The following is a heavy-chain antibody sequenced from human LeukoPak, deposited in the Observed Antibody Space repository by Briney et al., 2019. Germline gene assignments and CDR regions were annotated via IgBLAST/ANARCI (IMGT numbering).Heavy chain of an antibody. D-gene: IGHD3-22*01. CDR3: ARREGHYYDSTSYYWYFDL. Sequence: GGSLRLSCEASGFTFSSYEMNWVRQAPGKGLEWVSYISSSGSTIYYADSVKGRFTISRDNAKNSLYLQMNSLRAEDTAVYYCARREGHYYDSTSYYWYFDLWGRGTLVTVSS. CDR1: GFTFSSYE. CDR2: ISSSGSTI. J-gene: IGHJ2*01. V-gene: IGHV3-48*03.